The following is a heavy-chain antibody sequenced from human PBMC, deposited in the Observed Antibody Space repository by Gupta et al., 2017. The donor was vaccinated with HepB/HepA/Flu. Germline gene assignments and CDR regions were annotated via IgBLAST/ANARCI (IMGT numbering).Heavy chain of an antibody. CDR1: GYTLTGLS. D-gene: IGHD3-10*01. Sequence: QVQLVQSGAEVKKPGASVKVSCKVSGYTLTGLSMHWVRQAPGKGLEWMGGFDPEDGETSYAQKFQGRVTMTEDTSTDTAYMELSSLRSEDTAVYYCATNAMVRGVYYYYYGMDVWGQGTTVTVSS. J-gene: IGHJ6*02. V-gene: IGHV1-24*01. CDR3: ATNAMVRGVYYYYYGMDV. CDR2: FDPEDGET.